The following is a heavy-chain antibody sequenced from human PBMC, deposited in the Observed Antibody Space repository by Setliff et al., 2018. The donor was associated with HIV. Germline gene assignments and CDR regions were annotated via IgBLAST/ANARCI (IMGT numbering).Heavy chain of an antibody. Sequence: ASVKVSCKASGYTFNSYGISWVRQAPGQGLEWMGWMNPNSGNTGYAQKFQGRVTVTRDKFASTVYIELSSLRSEDTAVYYCARGLRYFDWLTHLGAFDFWGRGTMVTVSS. CDR2: MNPNSGNT. D-gene: IGHD3-9*01. V-gene: IGHV1-8*03. CDR3: ARGLRYFDWLTHLGAFDF. J-gene: IGHJ3*01. CDR1: GYTFNSYG.